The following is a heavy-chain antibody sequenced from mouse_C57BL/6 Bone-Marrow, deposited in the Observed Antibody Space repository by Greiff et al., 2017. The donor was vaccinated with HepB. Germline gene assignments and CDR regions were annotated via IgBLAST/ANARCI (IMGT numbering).Heavy chain of an antibody. J-gene: IGHJ1*03. V-gene: IGHV1-53*01. D-gene: IGHD2-3*01. CDR1: GYTFTSYW. CDR3: ARMGYDGYYWYFDV. Sequence: VQLQQPGTELVKPGASVKLSCKASGYTFTSYWMHWVKQRPGQGLEWIGNINPSNGGTNYNEKFKSKDTLTVDKSSSTAYMQLSSLTSEDSAVYYCARMGYDGYYWYFDVWGTGTTVTVSS. CDR2: INPSNGGT.